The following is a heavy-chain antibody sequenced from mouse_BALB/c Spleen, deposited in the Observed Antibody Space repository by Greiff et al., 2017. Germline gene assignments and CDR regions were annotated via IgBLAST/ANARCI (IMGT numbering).Heavy chain of an antibody. V-gene: IGHV5-17*02. CDR1: GFTFSSFG. J-gene: IGHJ4*01. CDR3: ARSLRGAMDY. CDR2: ISSGSSTI. Sequence: EVKLVESGGGLVKPGGSLKLSCAASGFTFSSFGMHWVRQAPEKGLEWVAYISSGSSTIYYADTVKGRFTISSDNPKNTLFLQMTSLRSEDTAMYYCARSLRGAMDYWGQGTSGTVSS. D-gene: IGHD1-1*01.